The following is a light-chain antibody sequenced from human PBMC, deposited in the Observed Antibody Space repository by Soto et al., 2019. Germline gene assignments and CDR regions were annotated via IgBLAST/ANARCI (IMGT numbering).Light chain of an antibody. CDR2: DAS. V-gene: IGKV3-20*01. CDR3: QQYSKSIT. CDR1: QSVSTF. Sequence: EIVLTQSPATVSLSPGDRATLSFRASQSVSTFLAWYQHVPGQAPRLLIYDASSRATGIPDRFSGSGSGTDFTLTISRLEPEDFAVYYCQQYSKSITFGQGTRLEIK. J-gene: IGKJ5*01.